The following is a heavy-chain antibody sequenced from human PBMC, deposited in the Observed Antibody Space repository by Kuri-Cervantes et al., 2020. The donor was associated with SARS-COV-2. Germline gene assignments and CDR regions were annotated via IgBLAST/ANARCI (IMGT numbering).Heavy chain of an antibody. V-gene: IGHV1-18*01. CDR1: GYTFTSYG. D-gene: IGHD6-13*01. CDR2: SSAYNGNT. J-gene: IGHJ3*02. Sequence: ASVKVSCKAAGYTFTSYGISWVPQAPGQGLEWMGWSSAYNGNTNYAQKLQGRVTMTTDTSTSKAYMELRSLRSDDTSVYYCARGGGSSWYVEDAFDIWGQGTMVTVSS. CDR3: ARGGGSSWYVEDAFDI.